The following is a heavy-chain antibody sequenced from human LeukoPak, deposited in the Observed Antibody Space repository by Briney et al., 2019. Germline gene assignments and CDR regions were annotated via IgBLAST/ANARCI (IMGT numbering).Heavy chain of an antibody. CDR3: AKGAAGPEY. Sequence: GGSLRLSRVVSGLTLSSDSMSWVRQAPGEGLEWGSGISASVGDTSYPDPVKGRFTISRDNSKNTLFLQMNSLRVEDTAIYYCAKGAAGPEYWGQGTLVAVSS. V-gene: IGHV3-23*01. CDR2: ISASVGDT. J-gene: IGHJ4*02. D-gene: IGHD6-13*01. CDR1: GLTLSSDS.